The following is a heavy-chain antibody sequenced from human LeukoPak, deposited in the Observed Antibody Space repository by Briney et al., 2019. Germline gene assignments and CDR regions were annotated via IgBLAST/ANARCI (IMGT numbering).Heavy chain of an antibody. J-gene: IGHJ6*03. Sequence: GGFLRLSCAASGFAFSSYSMNWVRQAPGKGLEWVSYISSSSSTIYYADSVKGRFTISRDNAKNSLYLQMNSLRAEDTAVYYCARDGVANYYYYYMDVWGKGTTVTVSS. CDR3: ARDGVANYYYYYMDV. CDR2: ISSSSSTI. CDR1: GFAFSSYS. D-gene: IGHD2-15*01. V-gene: IGHV3-48*01.